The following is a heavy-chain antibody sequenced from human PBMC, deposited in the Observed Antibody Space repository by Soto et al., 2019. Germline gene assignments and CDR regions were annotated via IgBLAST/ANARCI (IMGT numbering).Heavy chain of an antibody. J-gene: IGHJ6*02. Sequence: ASVKVSCKASRYTLIDYYIHWVRQAPGQGLEWMGWIKSNSGGTKYSQKFQGRVTMTRDTSLSTAYMELSRLGSDDTAVYYCAREDYNWNDYYYYGMDVWGQGTTVTVSS. CDR3: AREDYNWNDYYYYGMDV. V-gene: IGHV1-2*02. CDR1: RYTLIDYY. D-gene: IGHD1-1*01. CDR2: IKSNSGGT.